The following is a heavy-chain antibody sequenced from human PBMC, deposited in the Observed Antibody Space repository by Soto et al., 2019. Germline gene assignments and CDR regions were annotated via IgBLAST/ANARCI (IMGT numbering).Heavy chain of an antibody. D-gene: IGHD1-1*01. Sequence: VASLQMSCRVRGYSFATSWIGSGHQKDGKVLELMGIIYPGNSDIRYNPSLQGHVSISADTSTNTAYLHWSSLKASDTAVYYCARRLSGPKEEYKAYYIYGLDVWGQGTTVTVSS. CDR3: ARRLSGPKEEYKAYYIYGLDV. CDR2: IYPGNSDI. V-gene: IGHV5-51*07. J-gene: IGHJ6*02. CDR1: GYSFATSW.